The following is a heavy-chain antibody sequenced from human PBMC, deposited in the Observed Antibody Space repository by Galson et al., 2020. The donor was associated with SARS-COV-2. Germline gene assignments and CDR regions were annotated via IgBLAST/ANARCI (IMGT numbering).Heavy chain of an antibody. V-gene: IGHV2-26*01. D-gene: IGHD6-13*01. CDR3: TAGAAAGWFDP. CDR1: GFSLSNARMG. CDR2: LFSNDEK. Sequence: SGPTLVKPTETLTLTCTVSGFSLSNARMGVSWIRQPPGKALEWLAHLFSNDEKSYSTPLKTRLTISKDTSKSPVVLTMTNMDPVDTATYYCTAGAAAGWFDPWGQGTLVTVSS. J-gene: IGHJ5*02.